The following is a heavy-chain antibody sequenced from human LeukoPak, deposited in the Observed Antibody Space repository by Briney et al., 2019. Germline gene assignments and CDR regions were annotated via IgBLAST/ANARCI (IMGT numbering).Heavy chain of an antibody. CDR1: GFIFGDYA. CDR3: ASTGYSSSWNDYYYYYGMDV. Sequence: GGSLRLSCAASGFIFGDYAMHWVRQAPGKGLEWVAAIAFDDTDRYYIDSVKGRFTISRDDSKNTLYLHMTSLRAEDTAVYYCASTGYSSSWNDYYYYYGMDVWGQGTTVTVSS. V-gene: IGHV3-30*04. J-gene: IGHJ6*02. D-gene: IGHD6-13*01. CDR2: IAFDDTDR.